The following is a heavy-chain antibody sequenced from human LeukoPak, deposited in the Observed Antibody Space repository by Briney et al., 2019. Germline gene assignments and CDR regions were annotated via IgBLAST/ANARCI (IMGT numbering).Heavy chain of an antibody. CDR3: ARAFFSSSWPDY. Sequence: GGSLRLSCAASGFIFSSYWMHWVRQAPGKGLVWVSRINSDGSSTSYADSVKGRFTISRDNAKNTLYLQMNSLRAEDTAVYYCARAFFSSSWPDYWGQGTLVTVSS. CDR2: INSDGSST. V-gene: IGHV3-74*01. D-gene: IGHD6-13*01. J-gene: IGHJ4*02. CDR1: GFIFSSYW.